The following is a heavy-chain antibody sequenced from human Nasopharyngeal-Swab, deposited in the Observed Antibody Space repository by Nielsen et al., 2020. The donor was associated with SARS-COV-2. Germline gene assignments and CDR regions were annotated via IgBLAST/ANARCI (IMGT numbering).Heavy chain of an antibody. CDR2: INAGNGNT. V-gene: IGHV1-3*01. CDR1: GYTFTSYA. D-gene: IGHD6-19*01. Sequence: ASVKVSCKASGYTFTSYAMHWVRQAPGQRLEWMGWINAGNGNTKYSQKFQGRVTITRDTSASTAYMELSSLRSEDTAVYYCASGIAVAGPMGYYGMDVWGQGTTVTVSS. CDR3: ASGIAVAGPMGYYGMDV. J-gene: IGHJ6*02.